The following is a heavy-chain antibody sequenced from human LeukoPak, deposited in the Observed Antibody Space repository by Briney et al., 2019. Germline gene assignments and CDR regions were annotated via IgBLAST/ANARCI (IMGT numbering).Heavy chain of an antibody. D-gene: IGHD5-12*01. V-gene: IGHV1-69*13. J-gene: IGHJ4*02. CDR2: IIPIFGTA. CDR1: GGTFISYA. Sequence: SVKVSCKASGGTFISYAISWVRQAPGQGLEWMGGIIPIFGTANYAQKFQGRVTITADESTSTAYMELSSLRSEDTAVYYCARDSSYDDHFDYWGQGTLVTVSS. CDR3: ARDSSYDDHFDY.